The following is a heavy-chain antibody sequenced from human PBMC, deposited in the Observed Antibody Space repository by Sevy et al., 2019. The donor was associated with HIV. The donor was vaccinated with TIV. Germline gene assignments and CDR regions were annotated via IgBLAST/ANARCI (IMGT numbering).Heavy chain of an antibody. CDR1: GFTFDDYG. CDR3: AREALTYYYDSSGYYWSG. J-gene: IGHJ4*02. D-gene: IGHD3-22*01. V-gene: IGHV3-20*04. Sequence: GGSLRLSCAASGFTFDDYGMSWVRQAPGKGLEWVSGINWNGGITGYADSVKGRFTISRDKAKNSLYLQMNSLRAEDTALYYCAREALTYYYDSSGYYWSGWGQGTLVTVSS. CDR2: INWNGGIT.